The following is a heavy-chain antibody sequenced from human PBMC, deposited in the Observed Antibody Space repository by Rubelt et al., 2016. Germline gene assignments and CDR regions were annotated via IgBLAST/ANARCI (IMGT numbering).Heavy chain of an antibody. J-gene: IGHJ3*02. CDR1: GYTFTSYG. Sequence: QVQLVQSGAEVKKPGASVKVSCKASGYTFTSYGISWVRQAPGQGLEWMGWINPNSGGTNYAKKFQGWVTMTRDTSISTAYMELSRLRSDDTAVDYCARGSWFRGAFDIWGQGTMVTVSS. D-gene: IGHD6-13*01. V-gene: IGHV1-2*04. CDR2: INPNSGGT. CDR3: ARGSWFRGAFDI.